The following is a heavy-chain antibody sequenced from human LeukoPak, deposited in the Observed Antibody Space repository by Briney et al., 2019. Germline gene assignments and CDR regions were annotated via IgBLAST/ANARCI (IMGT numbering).Heavy chain of an antibody. CDR2: IYHSGST. CDR1: GYSISNNYH. Sequence: TSETLSLTCIVSGYSISNNYHWGWIRQPPGKGLEWIGSIYHSGSTYYNPSLKSRVTISVDTSKNQFSLKLSSVTAADTAVYYCARSYALYGGNSEGAFDIWGQGTMVTVSS. V-gene: IGHV4-38-2*02. J-gene: IGHJ3*02. D-gene: IGHD4-23*01. CDR3: ARSYALYGGNSEGAFDI.